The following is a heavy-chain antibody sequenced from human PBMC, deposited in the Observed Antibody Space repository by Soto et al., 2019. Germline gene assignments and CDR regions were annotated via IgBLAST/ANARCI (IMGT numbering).Heavy chain of an antibody. Sequence: GASVKVSCKASGGTFSSYAISWVRQAPGQGLEWMGGIIPIFGTANYAQKFQGRVTITADESTSTAYMELSSLRSEDTAVYYCARAWTAMAPGNYYYYYGMDVWGQGTTVTVSS. J-gene: IGHJ6*02. V-gene: IGHV1-69*13. CDR1: GGTFSSYA. CDR3: ARAWTAMAPGNYYYYYGMDV. CDR2: IIPIFGTA. D-gene: IGHD5-18*01.